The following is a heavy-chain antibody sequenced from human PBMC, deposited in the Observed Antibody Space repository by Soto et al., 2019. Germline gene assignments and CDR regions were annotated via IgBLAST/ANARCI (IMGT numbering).Heavy chain of an antibody. CDR3: ARDGMGYDSSGYYPVGDY. Sequence: GGSLRLSCAASGFTFSSYGMHWVRQAPGKGLEWVAVISYDGSNKYYADSVKGRFTISRDNSKNTLYLQMNSLRAEDTAVYYCARDGMGYDSSGYYPVGDYWGQGTLVTVSS. V-gene: IGHV3-30*03. J-gene: IGHJ4*02. CDR1: GFTFSSYG. D-gene: IGHD3-22*01. CDR2: ISYDGSNK.